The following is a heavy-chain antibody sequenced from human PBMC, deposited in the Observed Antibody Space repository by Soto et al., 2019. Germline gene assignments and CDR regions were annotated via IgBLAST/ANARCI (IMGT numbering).Heavy chain of an antibody. CDR1: GGAFISYT. CDR2: IIPILNVT. J-gene: IGHJ4*02. Sequence: QVQLVQSGAEVKPPGSSVKVSCKASGGAFISYTINWVRQAPGRRLEWMGRIIPILNVTNYAQTFQGRVTTTADKSTSTAYMELSSLRSEDTDVYFCAKGAGYFDYWGQGTLVTVSS. V-gene: IGHV1-69*02. CDR3: AKGAGYFDY.